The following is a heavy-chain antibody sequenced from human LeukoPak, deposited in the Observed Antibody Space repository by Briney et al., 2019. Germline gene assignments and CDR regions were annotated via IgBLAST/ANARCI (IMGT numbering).Heavy chain of an antibody. CDR2: IYHSGST. CDR1: GGSISSSNW. J-gene: IGHJ6*03. CDR3: ARLGTGRSYYYYYYMDV. Sequence: PSGTLSLTCAVSGGSISSSNWWSWVRQPPGKGLEWIGEIYHSGSTNYNPSLKSRVTISVDTSKNQFSLKLSSVTAADTAVYYCARLGTGRSYYYYYYMDVWGKGTTVTISS. D-gene: IGHD1-14*01. V-gene: IGHV4-4*02.